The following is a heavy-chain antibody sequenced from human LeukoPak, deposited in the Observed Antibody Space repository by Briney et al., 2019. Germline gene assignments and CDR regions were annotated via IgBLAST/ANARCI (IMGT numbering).Heavy chain of an antibody. Sequence: PSQTLSLTYTVSGGSISSGGYYWSWIRQPPGKGLEWIGYIYHSGSTYYNPSLKSRVTISVDRSKNQFSLKLSSVTAADTAVYYCARAGGSYFDWFDPWGQGTLVTVSS. CDR3: ARAGGSYFDWFDP. D-gene: IGHD1-26*01. J-gene: IGHJ5*02. V-gene: IGHV4-30-2*01. CDR2: IYHSGST. CDR1: GGSISSGGYY.